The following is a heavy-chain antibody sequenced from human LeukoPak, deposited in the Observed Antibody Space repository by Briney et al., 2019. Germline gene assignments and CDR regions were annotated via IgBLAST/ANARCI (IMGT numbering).Heavy chain of an antibody. V-gene: IGHV3-53*01. J-gene: IGHJ4*02. CDR3: ARDRDYGGFDY. CDR1: GFSLSSYA. D-gene: IGHD4-23*01. Sequence: GGSLRLSCAASGFSLSSYALTWVRQAPGKGLEWVSVIYSVGSTYYADSVKGRITISRDNSKNTLYLQMNSLRAEDTAVYYCARDRDYGGFDYWGQGTLVTVSS. CDR2: IYSVGST.